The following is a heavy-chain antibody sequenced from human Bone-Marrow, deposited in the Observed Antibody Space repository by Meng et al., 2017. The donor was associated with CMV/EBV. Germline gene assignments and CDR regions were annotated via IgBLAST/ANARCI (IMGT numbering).Heavy chain of an antibody. J-gene: IGHJ5*02. Sequence: GSLRLSCTVSGGSISSSSYYWGWIRQPPGKGLEWIGSIYYSGSTYYNPSLKSRVTISVDTSKNQFSLKLSSVTAADTAVYYCARRLPGGWFDPWGQGNLVTVSS. D-gene: IGHD1-14*01. CDR3: ARRLPGGWFDP. CDR1: GGSISSSSYY. V-gene: IGHV4-39*07. CDR2: IYYSGST.